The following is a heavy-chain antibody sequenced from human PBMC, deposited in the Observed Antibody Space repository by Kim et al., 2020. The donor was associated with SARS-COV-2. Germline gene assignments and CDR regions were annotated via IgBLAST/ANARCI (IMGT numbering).Heavy chain of an antibody. V-gene: IGHV3-21*01. Sequence: ADSVKGRFTTSRDKAKKLLCLQRNSMRDEDTAVYYCARGSTQLLYAFAMWGQGTMVTVSS. J-gene: IGHJ3*02. CDR3: ARGSTQLLYAFAM. D-gene: IGHD2-2*01.